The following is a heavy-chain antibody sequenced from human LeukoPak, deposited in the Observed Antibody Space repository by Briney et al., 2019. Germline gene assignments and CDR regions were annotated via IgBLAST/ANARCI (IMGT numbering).Heavy chain of an antibody. Sequence: GGSLRLSCAASGFTFSSCSMNWVRQAPGKGLEWVSAISGSGGSTYYADSVKGRFTISRDNSKNTLYLQMNSLRAEDTAVYYCAKVFKLRLTVTRAFDYWGQGTLVTVSS. D-gene: IGHD4-17*01. CDR3: AKVFKLRLTVTRAFDY. CDR2: ISGSGGST. CDR1: GFTFSSCS. J-gene: IGHJ4*02. V-gene: IGHV3-23*01.